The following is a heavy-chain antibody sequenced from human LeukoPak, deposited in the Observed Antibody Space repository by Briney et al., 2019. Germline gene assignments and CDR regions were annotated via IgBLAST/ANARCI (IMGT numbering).Heavy chain of an antibody. Sequence: GGSLRLSCAASGFTFSSYAMSWVRQAPGKGLEWVSAISGSGGSTYYADYVKGRFTISRDNSKNTLYLQMNSLRAEDTAVYYCAKDLEYYDSSGPDAYDIWGQGTMVTVSS. CDR1: GFTFSSYA. CDR2: ISGSGGST. CDR3: AKDLEYYDSSGPDAYDI. J-gene: IGHJ3*02. V-gene: IGHV3-23*01. D-gene: IGHD3-22*01.